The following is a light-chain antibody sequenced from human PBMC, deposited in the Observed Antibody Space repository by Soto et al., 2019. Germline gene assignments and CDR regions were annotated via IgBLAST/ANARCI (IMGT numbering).Light chain of an antibody. CDR2: NNN. CDR3: AAWDDSLNGYV. Sequence: QSVLTQPTSASGTPGQRVTISCSGGSSNIGTNAVNWYQQLPGTAPKLLIYNNNQRPSGVPDRFSGSKSGTSASLAISGLQTEDEADYYCAAWDDSLNGYVFGTGTEVTVL. J-gene: IGLJ1*01. V-gene: IGLV1-44*01. CDR1: SSNIGTNA.